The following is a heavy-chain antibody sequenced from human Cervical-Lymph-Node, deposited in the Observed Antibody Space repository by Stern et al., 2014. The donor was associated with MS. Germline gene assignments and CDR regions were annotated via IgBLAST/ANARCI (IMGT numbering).Heavy chain of an antibody. J-gene: IGHJ6*02. CDR1: GGTFSSYA. Sequence: QVQLVQSGAEVKKPGASVKASCKASGGTFSSYAISWVRQAPGQGLEWVGGIITIFGTANYAQKVQGRVTITADESTRTAYMQLSSLRSEDTAVYYCARVELKEGLVRGMDVWGQGTTVTVSS. D-gene: IGHD1-26*01. V-gene: IGHV1-69*01. CDR3: ARVELKEGLVRGMDV. CDR2: IITIFGTA.